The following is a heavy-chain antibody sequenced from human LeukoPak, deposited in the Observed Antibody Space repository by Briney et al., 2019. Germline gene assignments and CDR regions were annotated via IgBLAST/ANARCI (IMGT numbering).Heavy chain of an antibody. V-gene: IGHV4-59*01. J-gene: IGHJ4*02. CDR3: ARAFLDSTPSSGWYDY. Sequence: PSETLSLTCTVSGGSISSYYWSWIRQPPGKGLEWIGYIYYSGSTNYNPSLKSRVTVSVDTSKNQFSLRLRSVTAADTAVYYCARAFLDSTPSSGWYDYWGQGTLVTVSS. D-gene: IGHD6-19*01. CDR1: GGSISSYY. CDR2: IYYSGST.